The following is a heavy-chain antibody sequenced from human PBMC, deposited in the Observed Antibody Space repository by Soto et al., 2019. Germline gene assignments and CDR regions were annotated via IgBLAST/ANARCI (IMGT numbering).Heavy chain of an antibody. V-gene: IGHV3-74*01. Sequence: EMQLVESGGGLVQPGGSLRLSCAASGFTFSSYWMHWVRQAPGKGLVWVSRINSDGSSTSYADSVKGRFTISRDNAKNTLYLQMNCLRVEDTAVYYCARGGSLNWYFDLWGRGTLVTVSS. CDR3: ARGGSLNWYFDL. D-gene: IGHD3-16*01. CDR2: INSDGSST. CDR1: GFTFSSYW. J-gene: IGHJ2*01.